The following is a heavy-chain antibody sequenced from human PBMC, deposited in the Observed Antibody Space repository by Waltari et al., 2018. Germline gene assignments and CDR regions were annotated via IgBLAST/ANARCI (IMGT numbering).Heavy chain of an antibody. Sequence: EVQLVETGGALIQTGGSLRLSCAAPGFTVSHNYMGLVRLAPGQGPEWVSSITPNDDTFYSDSVRGRFNILRDTSKNTLHLQMSFLRAEDTAVYYCVTLKPPGHYFYMDVWGKGTTVNVSS. CDR1: GFTVSHNY. CDR2: ITPNDDT. CDR3: VTLKPPGHYFYMDV. V-gene: IGHV3-53*02. D-gene: IGHD2-8*02. J-gene: IGHJ6*03.